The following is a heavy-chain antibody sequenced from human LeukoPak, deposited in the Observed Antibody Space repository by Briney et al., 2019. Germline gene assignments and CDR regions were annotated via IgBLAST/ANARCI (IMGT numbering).Heavy chain of an antibody. CDR1: GFTFGDYA. CDR2: IRSEAYGGTT. V-gene: IGHV3-49*03. J-gene: IGHJ4*02. D-gene: IGHD6-6*01. CDR3: TRVYDSSYDYFDY. Sequence: GGSLRLSCTASGFTFGDYAMSWFRQAPGKGLEWVGFIRSEAYGGTTEYAASVKGRFTISRDDSKSIAYLQMNSLKTEDTAVYYCTRVYDSSYDYFDYWGQGTLVTVSS.